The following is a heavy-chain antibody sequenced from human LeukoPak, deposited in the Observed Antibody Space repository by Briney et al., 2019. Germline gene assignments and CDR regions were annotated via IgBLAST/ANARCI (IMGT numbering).Heavy chain of an antibody. Sequence: PSQTLSLTRTVSGGSISSGGYYWSWIRQHPGKGLEWIGYIYYSGSTYYNPSLKSRVTISVDTSKNQFSLKLSSVTAADTAVYYCARSGSIQAHRRVVPAVYYGMDVWGQGTTVTVSS. CDR1: GGSISSGGYY. V-gene: IGHV4-31*03. CDR2: IYYSGST. CDR3: ARSGSIQAHRRVVPAVYYGMDV. J-gene: IGHJ6*02. D-gene: IGHD2-2*01.